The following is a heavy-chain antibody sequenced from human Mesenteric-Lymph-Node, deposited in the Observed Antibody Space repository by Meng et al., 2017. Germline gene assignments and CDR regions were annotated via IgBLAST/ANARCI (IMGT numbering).Heavy chain of an antibody. J-gene: IGHJ4*02. V-gene: IGHV4-4*02. CDR2: MYPSGTT. Sequence: VLLQESGPGLVKPSQTLSLPCVVSGGSISSSYWGTWVRPSPGKGLEWIGEMYPSGTTNYNPSLKSRVTISMGKSNNQLSRKLNSVTAADTAVYYCATQESRDGHNPYWGQGTLVTVSS. D-gene: IGHD5-24*01. CDR1: GGSISSSYW. CDR3: ATQESRDGHNPY.